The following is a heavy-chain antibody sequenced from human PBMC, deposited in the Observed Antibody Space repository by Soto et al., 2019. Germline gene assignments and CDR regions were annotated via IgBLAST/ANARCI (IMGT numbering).Heavy chain of an antibody. CDR1: GFSLSTSGVG. J-gene: IGHJ3*02. V-gene: IGHV2-5*02. CDR3: PHSPYLSDAFDI. Sequence: QITLKESGPTLVKPTQTLTLTCTFSGFSLSTSGVGVGWIRQPPGKALEWLALIYWDDDKRYSPSLKSRLTITKDTCKNKLILTMTNMVPVDTATYYCPHSPYLSDAFDIWGQGTMVIVSS. CDR2: IYWDDDK.